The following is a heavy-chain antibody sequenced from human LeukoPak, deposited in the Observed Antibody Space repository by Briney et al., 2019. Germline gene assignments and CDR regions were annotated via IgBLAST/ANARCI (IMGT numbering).Heavy chain of an antibody. V-gene: IGHV3-21*01. J-gene: IGHJ4*02. CDR2: ISSSSSYI. D-gene: IGHD1-1*01. Sequence: ESGGGLVKPGGSLRLSCAASGFTFSSYSMNWLRQAPGKGLEWVSSISSSSSYIYYADSVKGRFTISRDNAKNSLYLQMNSLRAEDTAVYYCARHLDGYFDYWGQGTLVTVSS. CDR3: ARHLDGYFDY. CDR1: GFTFSSYS.